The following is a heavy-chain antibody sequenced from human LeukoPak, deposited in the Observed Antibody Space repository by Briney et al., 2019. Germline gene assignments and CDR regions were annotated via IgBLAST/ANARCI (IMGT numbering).Heavy chain of an antibody. V-gene: IGHV1-8*01. Sequence: ASVKVSCKASGYTFTSYDINWVRQATGQGREGMGWMNPNSGNTGYAQKFQGRVTMTRNTSISTAYMELSNLRSEDTAVYYCARFEIVVDYYYMDVWGKGTTVTVSS. D-gene: IGHD3-22*01. CDR1: GYTFTSYD. CDR2: MNPNSGNT. J-gene: IGHJ6*03. CDR3: ARFEIVVDYYYMDV.